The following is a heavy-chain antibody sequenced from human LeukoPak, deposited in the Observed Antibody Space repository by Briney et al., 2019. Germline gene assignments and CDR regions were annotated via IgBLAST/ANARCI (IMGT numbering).Heavy chain of an antibody. J-gene: IGHJ4*02. CDR2: IYTSGST. CDR3: ASLYPRGYYFDY. CDR1: GGSISSGSYY. V-gene: IGHV4-61*02. Sequence: PSETLSLTCTVSGGSISSGSYYWSWIRQPAGKGLEWIGRIYTSGSTNYNPSLKSRVIISVDTSKNQFSLKLSSVTAADTAVYYCASLYPRGYYFDYWGQGILVTVSS. D-gene: IGHD2-8*01.